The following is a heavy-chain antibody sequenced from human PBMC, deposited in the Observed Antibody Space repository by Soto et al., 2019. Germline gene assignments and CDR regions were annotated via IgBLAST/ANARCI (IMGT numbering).Heavy chain of an antibody. CDR1: GGSISSYY. Sequence: SETLSLTCTVSGGSISSYYWSWIRQPAGKGLEWIGRIYTSGSTNYNPSLKSRVTMSVDTSKNQFSLKLSSVTAADTAVYYCARGGSEQLVLYYYYGMDVWGQGTTVTVSS. J-gene: IGHJ6*02. D-gene: IGHD6-6*01. CDR2: IYTSGST. V-gene: IGHV4-4*07. CDR3: ARGGSEQLVLYYYYGMDV.